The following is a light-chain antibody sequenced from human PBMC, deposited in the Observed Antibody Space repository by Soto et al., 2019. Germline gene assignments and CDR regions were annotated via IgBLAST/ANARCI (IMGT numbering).Light chain of an antibody. J-gene: IGLJ2*01. CDR3: SSYAGNNNVV. Sequence: QSALTQPPSASGSPGQSVTISCTGTSSDVGAYNYVSWYQQHPGKAPKLIIYEVSKRPSGVPDRFSGSKSGNTASLTVSGLQAEDEADYYCSSYAGNNNVVFGGGTKLTVL. CDR1: SSDVGAYNY. CDR2: EVS. V-gene: IGLV2-8*01.